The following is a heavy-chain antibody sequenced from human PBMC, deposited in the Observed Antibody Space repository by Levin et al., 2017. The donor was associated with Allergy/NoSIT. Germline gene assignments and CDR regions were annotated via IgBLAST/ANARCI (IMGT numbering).Heavy chain of an antibody. V-gene: IGHV3-74*01. D-gene: IGHD3-10*01. CDR3: ARISRGPDAFDI. CDR1: GFTFSSYW. Sequence: GGSLRLSCAASGFTFSSYWMHWVRQAPGKGLVWVSRINSDGSSTSYADSVKGRFTISRDNAKNTLYLQMNSLRAEDTAVYYCARISRGPDAFDIWGQGTMVTVSS. J-gene: IGHJ3*02. CDR2: INSDGSST.